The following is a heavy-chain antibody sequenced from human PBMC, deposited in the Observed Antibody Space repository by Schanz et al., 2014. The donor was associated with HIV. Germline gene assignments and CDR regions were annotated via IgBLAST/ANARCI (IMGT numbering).Heavy chain of an antibody. CDR2: IWYDGSNK. Sequence: QVQLVESGGGVVQPGRSLRLSCAASGFTFSTCGMHWVRQAPGKGLEGGAFIWYDGSNKYYADSVKGRFTISRDNSKNTLYLQMNSLRGEDTAVYYCATAAVTDYSDNWGQGTLVTVSS. V-gene: IGHV3-33*08. D-gene: IGHD4-17*01. CDR1: GFTFSTCG. CDR3: ATAAVTDYSDN. J-gene: IGHJ4*02.